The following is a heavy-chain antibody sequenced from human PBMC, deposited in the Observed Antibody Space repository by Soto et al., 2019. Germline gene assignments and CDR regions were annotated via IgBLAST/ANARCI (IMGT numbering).Heavy chain of an antibody. CDR3: AKGVKRTGTGDYFDY. Sequence: EVQLLESGGGLVQPGGSLRLSCAASGFTFSSYAMSWVRQAPGKGLEWVSAISGSGGSTYYADSVKGRFTISRDNSKNALDLQMNSLIAEDTAVYYCAKGVKRTGTGDYFDYWGQGTLVTVSS. CDR2: ISGSGGST. V-gene: IGHV3-23*01. J-gene: IGHJ4*02. D-gene: IGHD1-1*01. CDR1: GFTFSSYA.